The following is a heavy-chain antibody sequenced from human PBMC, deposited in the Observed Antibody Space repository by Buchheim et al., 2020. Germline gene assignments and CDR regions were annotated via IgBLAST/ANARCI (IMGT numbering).Heavy chain of an antibody. Sequence: QVQLVESGGGVVQPGRSLRLSCAASGFTFSSYGMHWVRQAPGKGLEWVAGISYDGSNKYYADSVKGRFTISRDNSKTTLYMQMNSLRAEDTAVYYCAKEGSITMIVVAPHFDYWGQGTL. CDR2: ISYDGSNK. V-gene: IGHV3-30*18. CDR3: AKEGSITMIVVAPHFDY. J-gene: IGHJ4*02. D-gene: IGHD3-22*01. CDR1: GFTFSSYG.